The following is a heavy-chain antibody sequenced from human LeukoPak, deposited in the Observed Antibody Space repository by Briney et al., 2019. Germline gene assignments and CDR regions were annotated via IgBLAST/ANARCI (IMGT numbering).Heavy chain of an antibody. CDR3: AKPRNAVYYGAFDI. Sequence: GGSLRLSCAASGFTVSSNYMTWVRQAPGKGLEWVSVIYSGGNTYYADSVKGRFTISRDNSKNTLYLQMNSLRAEDTAVYYCAKPRNAVYYGAFDIWGQGTTVTVSS. V-gene: IGHV3-53*01. CDR2: IYSGGNT. D-gene: IGHD3-22*01. J-gene: IGHJ3*02. CDR1: GFTVSSNY.